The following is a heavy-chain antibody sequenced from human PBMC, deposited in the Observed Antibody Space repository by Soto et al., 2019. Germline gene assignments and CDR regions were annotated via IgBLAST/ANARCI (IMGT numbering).Heavy chain of an antibody. J-gene: IGHJ6*02. V-gene: IGHV3-13*05. D-gene: IGHD2-2*02. Sequence: GGSLRLSCATSGFTFSNFDMHWVRQAPGKGLEWVSAIGAARDPYYLGSVKGRFTISRENAKNSVYLQMNDLRAGDSAVYYCARAYTGRLPRRADYYYAMDVWGQGTTVTVSS. CDR1: GFTFSNFD. CDR2: IGAARDP. CDR3: ARAYTGRLPRRADYYYAMDV.